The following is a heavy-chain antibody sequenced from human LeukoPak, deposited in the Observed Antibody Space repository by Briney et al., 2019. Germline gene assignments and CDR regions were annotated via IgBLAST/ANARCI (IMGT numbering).Heavy chain of an antibody. Sequence: PSETLSLTCAASGGSINNYYWSWIRQPAGKGLEWIGRIFTSGSTNYNASLKSRVTMSVDTSKNQFSLKLRSMTAADTAVYYCARAPVTVKDSFDIWGQGTMVTVSS. CDR1: GGSINNYY. CDR3: ARAPVTVKDSFDI. J-gene: IGHJ3*02. V-gene: IGHV4-4*07. CDR2: IFTSGST. D-gene: IGHD4-11*01.